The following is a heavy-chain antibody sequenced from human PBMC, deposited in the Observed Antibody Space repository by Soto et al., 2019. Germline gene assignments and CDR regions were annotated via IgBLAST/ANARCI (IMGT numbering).Heavy chain of an antibody. CDR2: MNPNSGNT. V-gene: IGHV1-8*01. CDR1: GYTFTSYD. Sequence: QVQLVQSGAEVKKPGASVKVSCKASGYTFTSYDINWVRQATGQGLEWMVWMNPNSGNTGYAQKFQRRFTMTRHTSISTAYMELSSLRSEDTAVYYCARGLWYDTYYYMDVWGKGTTVTVSS. CDR3: ARGLWYDTYYYMDV. D-gene: IGHD3-10*01. J-gene: IGHJ6*03.